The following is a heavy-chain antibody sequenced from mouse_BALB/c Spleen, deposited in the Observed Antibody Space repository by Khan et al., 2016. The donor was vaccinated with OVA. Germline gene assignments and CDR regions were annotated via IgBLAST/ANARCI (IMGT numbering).Heavy chain of an antibody. CDR3: ARSYGSWAMDY. CDR1: GDSITSGF. Sequence: EVQLQESGPSLVKPSQTLSLTCSVTGDSITSGFWNWIRKFPGNKFEYMGYVTYSGNTYYNPSLKSRISITRDTSKSTYYLKLHSVTTEDTATYFCARSYGSWAMDYWGQGTSVTVSS. D-gene: IGHD1-1*01. V-gene: IGHV3-8*02. CDR2: VTYSGNT. J-gene: IGHJ4*01.